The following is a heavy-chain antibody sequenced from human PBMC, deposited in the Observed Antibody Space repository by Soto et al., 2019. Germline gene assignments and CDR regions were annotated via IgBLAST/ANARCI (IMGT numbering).Heavy chain of an antibody. V-gene: IGHV4-34*01. J-gene: IGHJ1*01. CDR1: GVSFSGYY. Sequence: PSETLSLTCAVYGVSFSGYYWSWIRQPPGKGLEWIGEINHSGSTNYNPSLKSRVTISVDTSKNQFSLKLSSVTAADTAVYYCARGAGGYGYSSSWYTGYFQHWGQGTLVTVSS. CDR2: INHSGST. CDR3: ARGAGGYGYSSSWYTGYFQH. D-gene: IGHD6-13*01.